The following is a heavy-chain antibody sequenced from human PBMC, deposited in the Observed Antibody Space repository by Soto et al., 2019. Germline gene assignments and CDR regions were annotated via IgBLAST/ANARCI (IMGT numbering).Heavy chain of an antibody. V-gene: IGHV1-3*01. CDR3: ARDLGFRSFDVTGNYFGS. D-gene: IGHD3-9*01. CDR2: IYAGNGNT. CDR1: GYTFSDYA. Sequence: QVVLVQSGTEVKKPGASVKVSYKASGYTFSDYAIHWVRQAPGQRLEWMGWIYAGNGNTKYSPKFQDRVTISRDTSASTAYMELNSLRSEDTAIYFCARDLGFRSFDVTGNYFGSWGQGTQVTVSS. J-gene: IGHJ4*02.